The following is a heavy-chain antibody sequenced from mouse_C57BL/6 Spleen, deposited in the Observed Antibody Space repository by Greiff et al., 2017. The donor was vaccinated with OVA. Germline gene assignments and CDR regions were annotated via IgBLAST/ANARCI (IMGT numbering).Heavy chain of an antibody. J-gene: IGHJ4*01. CDR1: GFSLTSYG. Sequence: VMLVESGPGLVQPSQSLSITCTVSGFSLTSYGVHWVRQSPGKGLEWLGVIWSGGSTDYNAAFISRLSISKDNSKSQVFFKMNSLQADDTAIYYCARTKPPPPLYSFYAMDYWGQGTSVTVSS. CDR2: IWSGGST. D-gene: IGHD2-12*01. CDR3: ARTKPPPPLYSFYAMDY. V-gene: IGHV2-2*01.